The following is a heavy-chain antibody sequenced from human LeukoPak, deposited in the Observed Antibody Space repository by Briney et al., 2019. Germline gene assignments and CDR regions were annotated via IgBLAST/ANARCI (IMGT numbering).Heavy chain of an antibody. D-gene: IGHD2-2*02. CDR3: TRDVVVPAAIQDYYYYGMDV. CDR2: IRSKAYGGTT. Sequence: PGGSLRLSCTASGFTFGDYAMSWFRQAPGKGLEWVGFIRSKAYGGTTEYAASVKGRFTISRDDSKSIAYLQMNSLKTEDTAVYYCTRDVVVPAAIQDYYYYGMDVWGQGTTVTVSS. V-gene: IGHV3-49*03. CDR1: GFTFGDYA. J-gene: IGHJ6*02.